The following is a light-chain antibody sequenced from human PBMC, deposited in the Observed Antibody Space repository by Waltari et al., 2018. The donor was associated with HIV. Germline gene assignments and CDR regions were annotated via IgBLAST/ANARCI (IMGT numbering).Light chain of an antibody. V-gene: IGLV2-14*01. CDR3: CSYASSTTLDV. CDR1: SSDVGGYNY. J-gene: IGLJ2*01. CDR2: EVS. Sequence: QSALTQPASVSGSPGQSITISCTGTSSDVGGYNYVSWSQQHPGKAPKLLIYEVSNLPSGISNRFSGSKSGNTASLTISGLQAEDEADYYCCSYASSTTLDVFGGGTKLTVL.